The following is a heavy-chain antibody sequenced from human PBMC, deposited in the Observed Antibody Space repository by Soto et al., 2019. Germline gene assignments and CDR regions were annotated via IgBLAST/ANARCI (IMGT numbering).Heavy chain of an antibody. Sequence: EMQLVQSGGGLVKPGGSLRLSCVASRFNFSAAWLNWIRQAPGKGLEWVGRIKPKSEGETADYTAPVRGRFTISRDDSPNTLHLQMDSLKTEDTAVYYCATVPYSSGSTWGLGVLVTVSS. CDR2: IKPKSEGETA. CDR3: ATVPYSSGST. V-gene: IGHV3-15*07. J-gene: IGHJ4*02. CDR1: RFNFSAAW. D-gene: IGHD6-19*01.